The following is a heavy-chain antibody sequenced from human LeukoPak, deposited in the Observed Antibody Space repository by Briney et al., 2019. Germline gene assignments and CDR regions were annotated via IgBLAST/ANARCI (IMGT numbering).Heavy chain of an antibody. V-gene: IGHV3-9*01. J-gene: IGHJ4*02. CDR3: AKGDPIAVAGMFDY. D-gene: IGHD6-19*01. Sequence: GGSLRLSCAASGFTFDDYAMPWVRQAPGKGLEWVSGISWNSGSIGYADSVKGRFTISRDDAKNSLYLQMNSLRAEDTALYYCAKGDPIAVAGMFDYWGQGTLVTVSS. CDR1: GFTFDDYA. CDR2: ISWNSGSI.